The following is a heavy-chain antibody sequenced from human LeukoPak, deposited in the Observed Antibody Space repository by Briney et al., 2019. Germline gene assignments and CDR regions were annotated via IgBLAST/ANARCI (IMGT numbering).Heavy chain of an antibody. Sequence: PSETLSLTCTVSGGSIRGSYYYWGWIRQPPGRGLEGFGRIYDSGSTYYNPSLKSRVTISVDTSKNQFSLNLNSVTAADTAIYYCATHVSIVAPATLNYGDNWFDPWGQGTLVIVSS. CDR2: IYDSGST. J-gene: IGHJ5*02. CDR1: GGSIRGSYYY. V-gene: IGHV4-39*01. D-gene: IGHD2-2*01. CDR3: ATHVSIVAPATLNYGDNWFDP.